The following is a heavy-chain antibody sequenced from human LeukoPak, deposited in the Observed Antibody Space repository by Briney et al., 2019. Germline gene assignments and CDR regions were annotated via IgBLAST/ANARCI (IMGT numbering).Heavy chain of an antibody. Sequence: ASVKVSCQTSGYTFRDFYLNWVRQAPGQGLEWMGWINPYSGALISAQSLQGRLTMTWDTSTGTAYMELTRLTSDDTAVYYCATANFTHTRDPWGQGTLVTVSS. J-gene: IGHJ5*02. CDR1: GYTFRDFY. V-gene: IGHV1-2*02. CDR2: INPYSGAL. CDR3: ATANFTHTRDP.